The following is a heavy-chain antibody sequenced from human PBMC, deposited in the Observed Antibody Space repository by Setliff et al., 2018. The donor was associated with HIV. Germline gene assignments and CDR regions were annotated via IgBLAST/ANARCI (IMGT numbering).Heavy chain of an antibody. CDR1: GGSINTY. J-gene: IGHJ4*02. D-gene: IGHD6-13*01. CDR3: ARAISAAATRVFDS. Sequence: SETLSLTCTVSGGSINTYWSWIRQPPGKGLEWIGYIYYSGSTYYNPSLKSRVTISVDKSKNQFSLNLNSVTAADTAVYYCARAISAAATRVFDSWGQGTLVTVSS. CDR2: IYYSGST. V-gene: IGHV4-59*01.